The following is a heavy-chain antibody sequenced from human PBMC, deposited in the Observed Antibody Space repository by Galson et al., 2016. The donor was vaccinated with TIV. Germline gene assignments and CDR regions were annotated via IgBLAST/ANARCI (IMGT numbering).Heavy chain of an antibody. V-gene: IGHV1-18*01. Sequence: SVKVSCKASGYIFTSEGISWVRQAPGQGPEWMGWINTYNGDTNYTQKLQGRVTMATDTSTSTAYMELRSLRSDDTAVYYCARDVSHGLDVWGQGTTVTVSS. J-gene: IGHJ6*02. CDR1: GYIFTSEG. CDR3: ARDVSHGLDV. CDR2: INTYNGDT.